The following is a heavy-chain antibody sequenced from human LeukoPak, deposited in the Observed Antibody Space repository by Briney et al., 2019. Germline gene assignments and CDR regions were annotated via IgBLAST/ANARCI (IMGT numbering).Heavy chain of an antibody. CDR3: AMGGITAAAFAY. Sequence: GRSLRLSCAASGFTFSSYGMHWVRQAPGKGLEWVAVISYDGSNKYYADSVKGRFTISRDNSKNTLYLQMNSLRADDTAVYYCAMGGITAAAFAYWDQGTLVTVSS. D-gene: IGHD6-13*01. CDR1: GFTFSSYG. J-gene: IGHJ4*02. V-gene: IGHV3-30*03. CDR2: ISYDGSNK.